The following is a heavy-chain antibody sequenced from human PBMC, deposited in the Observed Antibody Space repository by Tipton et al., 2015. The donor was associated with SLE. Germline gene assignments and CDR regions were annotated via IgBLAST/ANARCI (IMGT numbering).Heavy chain of an antibody. CDR2: VSTTGSA. CDR1: GGSTSSYF. D-gene: IGHD1-26*01. J-gene: IGHJ3*02. CDR3: ARTLGAIAHTVYDAFDI. Sequence: TLSLTCTFSGGSTSSYFWPWIRQTAGQGLEWIGHVSTTGSARYNPSLKSRIAMSIDTSKTEFSLKLTSVTAADTAVYYCARTLGAIAHTVYDAFDIWGQGKMVTVSS. V-gene: IGHV4-4*07.